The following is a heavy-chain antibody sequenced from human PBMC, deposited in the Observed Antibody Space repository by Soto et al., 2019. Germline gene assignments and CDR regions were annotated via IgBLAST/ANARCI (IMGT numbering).Heavy chain of an antibody. Sequence: LRLSCTTSGFSFASFAMTWVRQAPGKGLEWVATISGSDGKTYYADSVKGRFSISRDTSRNTLYLQMNSLRADDTAIYYCAKWSYLDYWGQGTRVTVSS. CDR2: ISGSDGKT. V-gene: IGHV3-23*01. CDR1: GFSFASFA. J-gene: IGHJ4*02. CDR3: AKWSYLDY. D-gene: IGHD3-3*01.